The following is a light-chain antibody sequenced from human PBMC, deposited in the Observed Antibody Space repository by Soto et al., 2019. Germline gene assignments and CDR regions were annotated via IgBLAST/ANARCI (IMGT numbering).Light chain of an antibody. V-gene: IGKV3-15*01. CDR1: QSVSSN. J-gene: IGKJ1*01. CDR3: QQYNNWPWT. CDR2: GAS. Sequence: DIVLTQPPATLSVSPGERATLSCRASQSVSSNLAWYQQKPGQAPRLLIYGASTRATGIPARFTGSGSGTECTLTISSLQSEDVAVYYCQQYNNWPWTLGQGTKVDIK.